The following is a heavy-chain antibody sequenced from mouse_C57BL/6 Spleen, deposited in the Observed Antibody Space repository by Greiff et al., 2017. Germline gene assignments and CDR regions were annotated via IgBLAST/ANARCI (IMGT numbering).Heavy chain of an antibody. D-gene: IGHD1-1*01. CDR2: IYPGDGDT. CDR3: ASLYGSSPWFAY. Sequence: QVQLQQSGPELVKPGASVKISCKASGYAFSSSWMNWVKQRPGKGLEWIGRIYPGDGDTNYNGKFKGKATLTADKSSSTVYMQLSSLTAEDSAVYFCASLYGSSPWFAYWGQGTLVTVSA. CDR1: GYAFSSSW. J-gene: IGHJ3*01. V-gene: IGHV1-82*01.